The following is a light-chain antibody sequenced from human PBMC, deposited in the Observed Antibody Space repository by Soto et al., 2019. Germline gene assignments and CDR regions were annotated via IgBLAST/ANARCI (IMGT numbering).Light chain of an antibody. CDR1: PSIGTL. CDR2: DAS. CDR3: QQFKIYPIT. Sequence: DIQMTQSPSTLSASLGAKVTITCRASPSIGTLLAWYQQTPGRAPNLLIYDASSLQSGVPSRFSGSGSGTEFTLPISSLQLDDFATYFCQQFKIYPITFGQGTRLEIK. J-gene: IGKJ5*01. V-gene: IGKV1-5*01.